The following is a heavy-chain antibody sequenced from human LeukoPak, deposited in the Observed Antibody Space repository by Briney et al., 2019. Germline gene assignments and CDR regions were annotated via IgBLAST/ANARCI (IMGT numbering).Heavy chain of an antibody. D-gene: IGHD4-17*01. J-gene: IGHJ4*02. CDR2: IYYSGST. Sequence: PSETLSLTCTVSGFSISSYYWSWLRQPPGKGLEWVGYIYYSGSTNYNPSLKSRVTISVDTSKNQFSLKLSSVTAADTAVYYCARDRDYGDYGFDYWGQGTLVTVSS. V-gene: IGHV4-59*01. CDR1: GFSISSYY. CDR3: ARDRDYGDYGFDY.